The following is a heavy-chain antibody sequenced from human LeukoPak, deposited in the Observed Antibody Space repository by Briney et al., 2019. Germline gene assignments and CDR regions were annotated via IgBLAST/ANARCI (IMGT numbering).Heavy chain of an antibody. V-gene: IGHV3-21*01. CDR3: ARGHTAVTRHFDF. J-gene: IGHJ4*02. CDR2: ISSGSSAI. D-gene: IGHD4-17*01. Sequence: GGSLRLSCEASGFTFTTYSMTWVRQAPGKGLEWVSIISSGSSAIFSADALKGRFTISRDDAKNLLYLDMNCLRAEDTAVYYCARGHTAVTRHFDFWGQGTLVTVSS. CDR1: GFTFTTYS.